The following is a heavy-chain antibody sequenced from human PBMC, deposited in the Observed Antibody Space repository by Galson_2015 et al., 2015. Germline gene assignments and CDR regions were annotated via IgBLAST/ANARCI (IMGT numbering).Heavy chain of an antibody. CDR3: ARGSGYNSFDY. CDR2: ISSGGISI. J-gene: IGHJ4*02. Sequence: SLRLSCAASGFTFSDYYMSWIRQAPGKGLEWISYISSGGISIYYADSVKGRFTISRDNAKNSLYLQMNSLRADDTAVYYCARGSGYNSFDYWGQGILVTVSS. V-gene: IGHV3-11*01. D-gene: IGHD5-24*01. CDR1: GFTFSDYY.